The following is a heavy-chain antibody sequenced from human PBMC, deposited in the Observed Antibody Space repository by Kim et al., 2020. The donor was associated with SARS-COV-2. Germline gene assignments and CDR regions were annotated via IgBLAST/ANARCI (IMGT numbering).Heavy chain of an antibody. D-gene: IGHD1-1*01. CDR1: GYSFTSYW. J-gene: IGHJ6*02. V-gene: IGHV5-51*01. CDR3: ARHYLERVGRWGMDV. CDR2: IYPGDSDT. Sequence: GESLKISCKGSGYSFTSYWIGWVRQMPGKGLEWMGIIYPGDSDTRYSPSFQGQVTISADKSISTAYLQWSSLKASDTAMYYCARHYLERVGRWGMDVWGQGTTVTVSS.